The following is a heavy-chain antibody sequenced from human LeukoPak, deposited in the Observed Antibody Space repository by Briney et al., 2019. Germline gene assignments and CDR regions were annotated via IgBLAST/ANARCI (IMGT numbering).Heavy chain of an antibody. CDR1: GFTFSSYW. CDR2: INSDGSST. Sequence: GGSLRLSCAASGFTFSSYWMHWVRQAPGKGLVWVSRINSDGSSTSYADSVKGRFTISRDNAKNTLCLQMNSLRAEDTAVYYCAREAGSGYGMDVWGQGTTVTVSS. CDR3: AREAGSGYGMDV. D-gene: IGHD3-10*01. J-gene: IGHJ6*02. V-gene: IGHV3-74*01.